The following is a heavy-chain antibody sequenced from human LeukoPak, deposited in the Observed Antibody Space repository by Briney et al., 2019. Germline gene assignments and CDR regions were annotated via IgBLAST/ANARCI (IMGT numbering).Heavy chain of an antibody. CDR3: AKGYSYGAYYYYGIDV. V-gene: IGHV3-23*01. J-gene: IGHJ6*02. CDR1: GFTFSNYA. D-gene: IGHD5-18*01. Sequence: PGGSLRLFCAASGFTFSNYAMSWVRQAPGKGLEWVSALSGSGGRSTYYADSVKGRFTISRDNSKNTLYLQMNSLRVEDTAVYYCAKGYSYGAYYYYGIDVWGQGTTVTVSS. CDR2: LSGSGGRST.